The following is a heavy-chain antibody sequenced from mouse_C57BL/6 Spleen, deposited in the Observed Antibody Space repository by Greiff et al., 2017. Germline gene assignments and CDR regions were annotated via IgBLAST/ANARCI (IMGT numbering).Heavy chain of an antibody. J-gene: IGHJ4*01. V-gene: IGHV1-26*01. Sequence: VQLQQSGPELVKPGASVKISCKASGYTFTDYYMNWVKQSHGKSLEWIGDINPNNGGTSYNQKFKGKATLTVDKSSSTAYMELRSLTSEDSAVYYCARLNYYAMDYWGQGTSVTVSS. CDR2: INPNNGGT. CDR1: GYTFTDYY. CDR3: ARLNYYAMDY.